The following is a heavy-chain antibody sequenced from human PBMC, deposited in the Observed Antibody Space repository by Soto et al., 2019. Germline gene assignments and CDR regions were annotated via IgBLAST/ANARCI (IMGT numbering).Heavy chain of an antibody. CDR2: INSDGSST. Sequence: GGSLRLSCAASGFTFSSYWMHWVRQAPGKGLVWVSRINSDGSSTSYADSVKGRFTISRDNAKNTLYLQMNSLRAEDTAVYYCASHQDSSSWYPYYYYMDVWGKGTTVTVSS. J-gene: IGHJ6*03. CDR3: ASHQDSSSWYPYYYYMDV. CDR1: GFTFSSYW. V-gene: IGHV3-74*01. D-gene: IGHD6-13*01.